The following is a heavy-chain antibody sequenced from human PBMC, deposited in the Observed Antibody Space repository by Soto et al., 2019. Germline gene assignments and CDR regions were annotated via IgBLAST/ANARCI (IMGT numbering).Heavy chain of an antibody. Sequence: PSETLSLTCAVSGGSISSGGYSWSWIRQPPGKGLEWIGYIYHSGSTYYNPSLKSRVTMSVDKSKKQFSLKLSSVTAADTAVYYCAREYYYDNSGYFDCWGQGTLVTVSS. V-gene: IGHV4-30-2*01. D-gene: IGHD3-22*01. CDR1: GGSISSGGYS. J-gene: IGHJ4*02. CDR3: AREYYYDNSGYFDC. CDR2: IYHSGST.